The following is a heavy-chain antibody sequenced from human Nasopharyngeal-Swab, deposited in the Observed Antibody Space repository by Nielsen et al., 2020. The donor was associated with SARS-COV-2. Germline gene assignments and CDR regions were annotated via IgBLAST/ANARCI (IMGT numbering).Heavy chain of an antibody. CDR2: ISSGGSST. D-gene: IGHD5-18*01. J-gene: IGHJ3*02. CDR1: GFTFSGYA. CDR3: ARALGYSYGKDAFDI. V-gene: IGHV3-23*01. Sequence: GESLKISCAASGFTFSGYAMSWVRQAPGKGLEWVSVISSGGSSTYYADSVKGRFTISRDNSKNTLYLQMNSLRAEDTAVFYCARALGYSYGKDAFDIWGQGTMVTVSS.